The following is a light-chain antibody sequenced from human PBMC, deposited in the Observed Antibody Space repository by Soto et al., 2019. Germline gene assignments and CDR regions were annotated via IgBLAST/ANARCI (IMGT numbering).Light chain of an antibody. V-gene: IGLV1-51*01. CDR3: GTWDSSLSAGVV. CDR1: SSNIGNNY. J-gene: IGLJ2*01. Sequence: QSLLTQPPSVSAAPGQKVTISCSGSSSNIGNNYVSWYQQLPGTAPKLLIYDNNKRPSGIPDRFSGSKSGTSATLGITGLQTGDEADYYCGTWDSSLSAGVVFGGGTKVTV. CDR2: DNN.